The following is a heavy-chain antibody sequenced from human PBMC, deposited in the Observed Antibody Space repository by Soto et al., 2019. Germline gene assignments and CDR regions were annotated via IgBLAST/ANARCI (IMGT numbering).Heavy chain of an antibody. CDR3: TRPQERQSLLVGYYFGMDV. J-gene: IGHJ6*02. Sequence: QVQLVQSGAEVKKPGSSVKVSCKASGGTFSNFAISWVRQAPGQGLEWMGGIIPMYETPNYAQSFQGRVTLTADESTSTAHMELRSLTSEDTAIYYCTRPQERQSLLVGYYFGMDVWGQGTAVRVSS. CDR1: GGTFSNFA. V-gene: IGHV1-69*01. D-gene: IGHD2-15*01. CDR2: IIPMYETP.